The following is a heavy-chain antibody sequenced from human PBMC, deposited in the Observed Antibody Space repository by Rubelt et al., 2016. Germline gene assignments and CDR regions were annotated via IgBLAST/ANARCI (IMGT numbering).Heavy chain of an antibody. D-gene: IGHD3-9*01. V-gene: IGHV4-59*01. Sequence: QVQLQESGPGLVKPSETLSLTCTVSGGSISNYYWSWIRQPPGKGLEWIGYIYYSGSTNYNPSLKSRLTISVDTFGNHFSLKLNAVSAADTAIYYCARGSFLTGDDAFDIWGQGTMVTVSS. CDR2: IYYSGST. J-gene: IGHJ3*02. CDR3: ARGSFLTGDDAFDI. CDR1: GGSISNYY.